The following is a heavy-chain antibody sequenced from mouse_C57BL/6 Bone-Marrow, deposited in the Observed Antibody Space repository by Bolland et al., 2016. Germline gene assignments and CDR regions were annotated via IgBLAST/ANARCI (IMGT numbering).Heavy chain of an antibody. CDR2: PGDGDT. CDR3: ARSDYYGNAMDH. D-gene: IGHD1-1*01. V-gene: IGHV1-80*01. Sequence: PGDGDTNYNGKFKGKATLTADKSSSTAYMQLSSLTSEDSAVYFCARSDYYGNAMDHWGQGTS. J-gene: IGHJ4*01.